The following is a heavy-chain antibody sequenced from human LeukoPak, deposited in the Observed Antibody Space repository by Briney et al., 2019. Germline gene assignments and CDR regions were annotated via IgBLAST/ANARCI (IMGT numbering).Heavy chain of an antibody. Sequence: GGSLRLSCKGSGYSFTSYWIGWVRQMPGKGLEWMGIIYPGDSDTRYSPSFQGQVTISADKSISTAYLQWSSLKASDTAMYYCARRGPVTPSNSCYFDYWGQGTLVTVSS. D-gene: IGHD4-11*01. CDR2: IYPGDSDT. V-gene: IGHV5-51*01. CDR1: GYSFTSYW. CDR3: ARRGPVTPSNSCYFDY. J-gene: IGHJ4*02.